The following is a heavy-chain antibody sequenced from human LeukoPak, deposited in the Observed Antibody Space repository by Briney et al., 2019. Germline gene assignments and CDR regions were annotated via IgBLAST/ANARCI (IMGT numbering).Heavy chain of an antibody. CDR3: ARGGWELPEGYFDY. Sequence: SETLSLICAVYGGSFSNYYWSWIRQPPGKGLEWIGEINHSGSSNYNPSLKSRVTISIDTSKSQFSLKLTSVIAADTAVYYCARGGWELPEGYFDYWGQGTLVTVSS. J-gene: IGHJ4*02. D-gene: IGHD1-26*01. CDR1: GGSFSNYY. CDR2: INHSGSS. V-gene: IGHV4-34*01.